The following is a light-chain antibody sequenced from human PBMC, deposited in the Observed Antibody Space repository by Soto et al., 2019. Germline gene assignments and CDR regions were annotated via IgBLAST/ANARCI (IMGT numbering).Light chain of an antibody. CDR3: QQYYRAPFP. CDR1: QSVLFGAYNKNY. J-gene: IGKJ3*01. V-gene: IGKV4-1*01. Sequence: DIVLTQSPDSRSVSLGERATINCKSSQSVLFGAYNKNYLAWYQQKSGQPPRLLIFWASTRESGVPDRFSGSGSETDFTLTIDNLQAEDVAVYYCQQYYRAPFPFGPGTRVDLK. CDR2: WAS.